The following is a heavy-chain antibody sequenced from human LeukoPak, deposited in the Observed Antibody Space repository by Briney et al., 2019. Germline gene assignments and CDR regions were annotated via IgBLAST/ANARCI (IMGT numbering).Heavy chain of an antibody. V-gene: IGHV4-38-2*01. D-gene: IGHD6-6*01. CDR2: IYHSGST. J-gene: IGHJ6*03. CDR1: GYSISSGYY. Sequence: SSETLSLTCAVSGYSISSGYYWGWIRQPPGKGLEWIGSIYHSGSTYFNPSLKSRVTISVDTSKNQFSLKLSSVTAADTAVYYCARGRIAARLYYYYYYMDVWGKGTTVTVSS. CDR3: ARGRIAARLYYYYYYMDV.